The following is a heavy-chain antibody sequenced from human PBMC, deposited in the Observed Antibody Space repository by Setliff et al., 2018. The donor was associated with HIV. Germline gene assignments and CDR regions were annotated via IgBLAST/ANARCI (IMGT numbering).Heavy chain of an antibody. J-gene: IGHJ4*02. D-gene: IGHD6-13*01. CDR3: VGDDNSWFWSYF. V-gene: IGHV4-38-2*02. CDR2: FSHSGTT. Sequence: SETLSLTCTVSGHSISDGSCWGWIRQTPGKGLEWIGTFSHSGTTYYNPSLESRVTISVHTSQNQFSLKLNSVTAADTAVYYCVGDDNSWFWSYFWGQGTLVTVSS. CDR1: GHSISDGSC.